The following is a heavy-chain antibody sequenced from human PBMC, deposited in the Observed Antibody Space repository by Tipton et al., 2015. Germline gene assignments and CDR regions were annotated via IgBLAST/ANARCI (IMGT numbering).Heavy chain of an antibody. CDR1: GGSVSTTSYY. D-gene: IGHD3-16*01. CDR2: IYYSGST. CDR3: ARDGGRGGAFDI. Sequence: TLSLTCTVSGGSVSTTSYYWSWIRQPPGKGLEWIAYIYYSGSTNYNPSLKSRVTISVDTSKNQFSLRLTSVTAADTAVYFCARDGGRGGAFDIWGQGTMVTVSS. V-gene: IGHV4-61*01. J-gene: IGHJ3*02.